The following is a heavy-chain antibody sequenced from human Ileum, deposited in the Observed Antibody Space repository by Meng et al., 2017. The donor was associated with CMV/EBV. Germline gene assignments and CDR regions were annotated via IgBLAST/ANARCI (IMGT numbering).Heavy chain of an antibody. J-gene: IGHJ4*02. CDR2: IYYSGSP. V-gene: IGHV4-30-4*08. CDR1: GGSITSGNYY. Sequence: QVQLRASGPGLVKPSLTLSLTCTGPGGSITSGNYYWSWIRQPPGRGLEWIGYIYYSGSPYYKPSLKSRVTISLDTSKNQFSLNLRSVTATDSAVYYCVRQVVAASFDYWGQGALVTVSS. D-gene: IGHD2-15*01. CDR3: VRQVVAASFDY.